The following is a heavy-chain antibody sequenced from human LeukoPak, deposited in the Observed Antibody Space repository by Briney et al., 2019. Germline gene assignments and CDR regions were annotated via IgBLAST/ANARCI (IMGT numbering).Heavy chain of an antibody. D-gene: IGHD3-9*01. CDR3: AKDATASPYFHWFDN. J-gene: IGHJ4*02. CDR1: GFTFSSYA. CDR2: ISSGDRT. V-gene: IGHV3-23*01. Sequence: GGSLRLSCAASGFTFSSYAMNWVRQAPGKGLEWVAGISSGDRTFHAESVQGRFTISRDKSKDTLYLQMNSLRAEDTALYYCAKDATASPYFHWFDNWGQGTQVIVSS.